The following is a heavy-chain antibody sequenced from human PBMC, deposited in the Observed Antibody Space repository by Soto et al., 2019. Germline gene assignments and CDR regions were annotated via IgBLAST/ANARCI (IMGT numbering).Heavy chain of an antibody. CDR1: GFTFDDNA. V-gene: IGHV3-9*01. CDR3: AKDSAFGVVIISPDAFDI. J-gene: IGHJ3*02. CDR2: INWKSDI. Sequence: GGSLRLSCAVSGFTFDDNAMHWVRQAPEKGLEWVSGINWKSDIGYADSVKGRFTISRDNAENSLYLQMNSLRAEDTAVYYCAKDSAFGVVIISPDAFDIWGQGTMVTVSS. D-gene: IGHD3-3*01.